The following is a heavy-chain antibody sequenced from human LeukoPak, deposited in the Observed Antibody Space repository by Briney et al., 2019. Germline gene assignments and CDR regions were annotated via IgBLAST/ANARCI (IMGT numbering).Heavy chain of an antibody. V-gene: IGHV3-9*01. Sequence: GRSLRLSCAASGFTFDDYAMHWVRQAPGKGLEWVSGISRNSGSINYAASVKGRFTISRDNAKNSLYLQMNSLRAEDTALYYCAKGGTYWGQGTLVTVSS. J-gene: IGHJ4*02. CDR2: ISRNSGSI. D-gene: IGHD1-1*01. CDR3: AKGGTY. CDR1: GFTFDDYA.